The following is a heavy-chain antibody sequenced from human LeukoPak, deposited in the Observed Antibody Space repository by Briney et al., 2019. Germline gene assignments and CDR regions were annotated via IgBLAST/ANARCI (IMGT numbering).Heavy chain of an antibody. D-gene: IGHD4-17*01. Sequence: GGSLRLSCAASGFTFSSYAMSWVRQAPGKGLEWVSAISGSGGSTYYADSVKGRFTISRDNSKNTLYLQMNSLRAEDTAIYYCARSGGTYGGAPDAFDIWGQGTMVTVSS. CDR3: ARSGGTYGGAPDAFDI. J-gene: IGHJ3*02. CDR2: ISGSGGST. CDR1: GFTFSSYA. V-gene: IGHV3-23*01.